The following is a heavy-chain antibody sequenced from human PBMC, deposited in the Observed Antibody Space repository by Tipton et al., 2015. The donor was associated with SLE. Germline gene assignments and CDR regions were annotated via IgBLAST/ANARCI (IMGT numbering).Heavy chain of an antibody. CDR2: TNHSGRT. J-gene: IGHJ2*01. CDR3: ASGEILWYFDL. Sequence: TLSLTCAVYGGPLSGYCWIWIRQPPGKGLEWFGETNHSGRTNYNPSLKSRFTIQVETSGNQFSLKLSPVTAADTAVYYCASGEILWYFDLWGRGTLVTVSS. D-gene: IGHD5-24*01. V-gene: IGHV4-34*01. CDR1: GGPLSGYC.